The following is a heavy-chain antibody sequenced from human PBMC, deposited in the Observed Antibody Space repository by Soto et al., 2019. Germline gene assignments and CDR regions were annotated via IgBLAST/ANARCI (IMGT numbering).Heavy chain of an antibody. Sequence: PSETLSLTCTVSGGSISSGDYYWSWIRQPPGKGLEWIGHIYYSGSTYYNPSLKSRVTISLDTSKNQFSLKLTSVTAADTAVYYCATNVHCIGWFFSWIDTWGQQDLLTVSA. J-gene: IGHJ5*02. D-gene: IGHD1-1*01. CDR3: ATNVHCIGWFFSWIDT. V-gene: IGHV4-30-4*02. CDR1: GGSISSGDYY. CDR2: IYYSGST.